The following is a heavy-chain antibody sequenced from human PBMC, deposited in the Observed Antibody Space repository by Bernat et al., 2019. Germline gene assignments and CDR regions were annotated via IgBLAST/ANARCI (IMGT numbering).Heavy chain of an antibody. CDR1: AFTFNNYA. CDR3: AKEVQSGYRRYYFDY. CDR2: ISGTGGIT. D-gene: IGHD3-3*01. Sequence: EVQLLESGGGLVQPGGSLRLSCAASAFTFNNYAMSWVRQAPGKGLEWVSAISGTGGITLSADSGKGRFTISRDNSKKTLFLQMNSLRADDTAVYYCAKEVQSGYRRYYFDYWGQGTLVAVSS. V-gene: IGHV3-23*01. J-gene: IGHJ4*02.